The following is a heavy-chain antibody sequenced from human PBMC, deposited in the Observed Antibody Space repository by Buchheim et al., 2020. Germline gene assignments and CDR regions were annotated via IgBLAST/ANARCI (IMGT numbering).Heavy chain of an antibody. Sequence: EVKLLESGGGLIQRGGSLRLSCAAAGFTFRSHAMSWVRQAPGKGLEWVSAISGGGGDTYYADSVKGRFTIRRDNSKKTLYLQMHSLRDEDTAVYFCAKDIVVVRSAGFFVDWGQGAL. J-gene: IGHJ4*02. CDR2: ISGGGGDT. CDR1: GFTFRSHA. V-gene: IGHV3-23*01. CDR3: AKDIVVVRSAGFFVD. D-gene: IGHD2-15*01.